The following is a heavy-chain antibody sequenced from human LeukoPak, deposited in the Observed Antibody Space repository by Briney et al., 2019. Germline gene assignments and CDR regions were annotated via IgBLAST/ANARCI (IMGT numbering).Heavy chain of an antibody. CDR2: ISGSSSTI. V-gene: IGHV3-48*01. J-gene: IGHJ4*02. D-gene: IGHD3-22*01. CDR1: GFTFSSYS. Sequence: GGSLRLSCAASGFTFSSYSMNWVRQAPGEGLEWGSYISGSSSTIYYADSVKGRFTISRDNGKNTLYLQMNGLRAEDTAAYYCARGSTYYDSSGQVPFDYWGQGTLVTVSS. CDR3: ARGSTYYDSSGQVPFDY.